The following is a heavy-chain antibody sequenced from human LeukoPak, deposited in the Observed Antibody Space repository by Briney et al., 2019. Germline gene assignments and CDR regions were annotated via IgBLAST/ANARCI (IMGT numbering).Heavy chain of an antibody. V-gene: IGHV3-11*04. D-gene: IGHD6-13*01. CDR2: ISSSGNML. Sequence: GGSLRLSFTVSGFTFSDYYMSWVRQAPGKGLEWVSYISSSGNMLHYADSVEGRFTISRDNGKSSLYLQMSSLRVEDTAVYYCTRRPYSSSWYYFDYWGQGTLVTVSS. CDR3: TRRPYSSSWYYFDY. CDR1: GFTFSDYY. J-gene: IGHJ4*02.